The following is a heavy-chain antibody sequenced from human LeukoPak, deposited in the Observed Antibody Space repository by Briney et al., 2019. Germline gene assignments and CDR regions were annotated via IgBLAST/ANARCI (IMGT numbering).Heavy chain of an antibody. CDR1: GFTVSSNY. V-gene: IGHV3-53*01. D-gene: IGHD4-11*01. CDR2: IYSGGST. Sequence: SGGSLRLSCAASGFTVSSNYMSWVRQAPGKGLEWVSVIYSGGSTYYADSVKGRFTISRDNSKNTVYLQMNSLRAEDTAVYYCAKGETTVASFDYWGQGALVTVSS. J-gene: IGHJ4*02. CDR3: AKGETTVASFDY.